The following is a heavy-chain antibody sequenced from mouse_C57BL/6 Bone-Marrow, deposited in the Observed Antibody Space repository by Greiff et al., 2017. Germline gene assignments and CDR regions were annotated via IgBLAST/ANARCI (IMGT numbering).Heavy chain of an antibody. J-gene: IGHJ2*01. D-gene: IGHD1-1*01. Sequence: VQLQQSGAELVRPGASVKLSCTASGFKFKDDDMHWVKQRPEQGLEWIGWIDPENGGNEYDSKFQGKAIITADTSSNTAYLQLSSLTSEDTAVYYCSTGYYGSSYSYCGQGTTLTVSS. CDR2: IDPENGGN. V-gene: IGHV14-4*01. CDR1: GFKFKDDD. CDR3: STGYYGSSYSY.